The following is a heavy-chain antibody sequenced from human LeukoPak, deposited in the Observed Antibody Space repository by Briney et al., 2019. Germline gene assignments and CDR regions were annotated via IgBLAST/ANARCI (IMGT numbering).Heavy chain of an antibody. D-gene: IGHD5-18*01. CDR1: GGSISSYY. CDR3: ARFRGYSYGDFDY. Sequence: SETLSLTCTVSGGSISSYYWSWLRQPPGKGLEWIGYIYYSGSTNYNPSLKSRVTISVDTSKNQFSLKLSSVTAADTAVYYCARFRGYSYGDFDYWGQGTLVTVSS. CDR2: IYYSGST. V-gene: IGHV4-59*01. J-gene: IGHJ4*02.